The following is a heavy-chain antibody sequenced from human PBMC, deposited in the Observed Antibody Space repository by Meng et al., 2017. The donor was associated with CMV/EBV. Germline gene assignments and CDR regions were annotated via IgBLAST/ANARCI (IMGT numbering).Heavy chain of an antibody. Sequence: ASVKVSCKASGYTFTSYDINWVRQATGQGLEWMGWMNPNSGNTGYAQKFQGRVTITRNTSISTAYMELSSLRSEDTAVYYCARGRRVFLGYCSSTSCHDFDYWGQGTLVTV. CDR3: ARGRRVFLGYCSSTSCHDFDY. V-gene: IGHV1-8*03. CDR1: GYTFTSYD. J-gene: IGHJ4*02. CDR2: MNPNSGNT. D-gene: IGHD2-2*01.